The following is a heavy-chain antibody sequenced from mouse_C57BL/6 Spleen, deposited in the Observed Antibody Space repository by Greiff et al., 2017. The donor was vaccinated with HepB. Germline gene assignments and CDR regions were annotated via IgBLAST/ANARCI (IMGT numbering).Heavy chain of an antibody. J-gene: IGHJ4*01. D-gene: IGHD1-1*01. CDR1: GFTFSDYG. CDR3: ARGGTTVVAPKCYAMDY. Sequence: EVQGVESGGGLVKPGGSLKLSCAASGFTFSDYGMHWVRQAPEKGLEWVAYISSGSSTIYYADTVKGRFTISRDNAKNTLFLQMTSLRSEDTAMYYCARGGTTVVAPKCYAMDYWGQGTSVTVSS. CDR2: ISSGSSTI. V-gene: IGHV5-17*01.